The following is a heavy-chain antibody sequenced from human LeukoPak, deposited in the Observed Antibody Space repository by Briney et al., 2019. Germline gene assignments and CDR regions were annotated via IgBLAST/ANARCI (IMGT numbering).Heavy chain of an antibody. Sequence: SETQSLTCTVSGGSISSSSYYWGWIRQPPGKGLEWIGSIYYSGSTNYNPSLKSRVTISVDKSRNQFSLKLSSVTAADTAVYYCASSDYYDSSGYYHIWGQGTLVTVSS. CDR2: IYYSGST. CDR3: ASSDYYDSSGYYHI. V-gene: IGHV4-39*07. J-gene: IGHJ4*02. CDR1: GGSISSSSYY. D-gene: IGHD3-22*01.